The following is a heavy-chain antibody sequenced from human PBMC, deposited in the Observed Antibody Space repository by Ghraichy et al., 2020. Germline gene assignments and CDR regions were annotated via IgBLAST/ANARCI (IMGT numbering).Heavy chain of an antibody. CDR2: IYYSGST. D-gene: IGHD6-6*01. Sequence: SETLSLTCTVSGGPISSGDYYWSWIRQPPGKGLEWIGYIYYSGSTYYNPSLKSRVTISVDTSKNQFSLKLSSVTAADTAVYYCARIPSSSSYYYYYMDVWGKGTTVTVSS. CDR3: ARIPSSSSYYYYYMDV. V-gene: IGHV4-30-4*08. CDR1: GGPISSGDYY. J-gene: IGHJ6*03.